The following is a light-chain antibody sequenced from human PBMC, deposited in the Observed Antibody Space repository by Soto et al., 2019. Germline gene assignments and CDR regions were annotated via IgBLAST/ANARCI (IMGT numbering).Light chain of an antibody. V-gene: IGKV3-11*01. CDR3: QQYDNLPLT. Sequence: EIVLTQSPVTLSLSPGERATLSCRASQSVSSYLAWYQQKPGQAPRLLIYDASNRATGIPARFSGGGSGTDFTLTIDNLEPEDFATYYCQQYDNLPLTFGGGTKVEIK. CDR2: DAS. J-gene: IGKJ4*01. CDR1: QSVSSY.